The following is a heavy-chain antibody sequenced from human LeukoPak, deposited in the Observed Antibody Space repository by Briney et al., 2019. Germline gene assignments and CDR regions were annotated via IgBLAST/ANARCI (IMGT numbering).Heavy chain of an antibody. CDR1: GYSFSSYW. J-gene: IGHJ6*03. CDR2: VYPADSDT. V-gene: IGHV5-51*01. D-gene: IGHD1-26*01. CDR3: ARQSGSYAPYYYMDV. Sequence: GGSLKISCKGSGYSFSSYWIAWVRQMPGKGLEWMGIVYPADSDTRYSPSFQGQVTISADKSISTAYLQWSSLKASDTAMYYCARQSGSYAPYYYMDVWGKGTTVTVSS.